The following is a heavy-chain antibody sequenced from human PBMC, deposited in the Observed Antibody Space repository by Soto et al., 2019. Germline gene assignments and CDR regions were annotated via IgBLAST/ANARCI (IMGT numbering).Heavy chain of an antibody. V-gene: IGHV1-2*04. Sequence: QVQLVQSGAEVKKPGASVKVSCKASGYTFTGYYMHWVRQAPGQGLEWMGWINPNSGGTNYAQKFQGWVTMTRDTSISTAYMELSRLRSDDTAMYYCARVGAAPGYYYGMDVWGQGTTVTVSS. CDR2: INPNSGGT. D-gene: IGHD2-15*01. CDR1: GYTFTGYY. CDR3: ARVGAAPGYYYGMDV. J-gene: IGHJ6*02.